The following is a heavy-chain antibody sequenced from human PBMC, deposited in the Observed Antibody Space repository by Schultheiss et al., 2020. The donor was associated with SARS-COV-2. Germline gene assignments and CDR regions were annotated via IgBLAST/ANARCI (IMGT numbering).Heavy chain of an antibody. Sequence: GGSLRLSCKGSGYSFNNYWIGWVRQMPGKGLEWMGVIYPGDSDTRYSPSFQGQVTISADKSISTAYLQWSSLKASDTAMYYCARRVVGPSTHAFDVWGQGTMVTVSS. CDR1: GYSFNNYW. CDR3: ARRVVGPSTHAFDV. J-gene: IGHJ3*01. CDR2: IYPGDSDT. D-gene: IGHD1-26*01. V-gene: IGHV5-51*01.